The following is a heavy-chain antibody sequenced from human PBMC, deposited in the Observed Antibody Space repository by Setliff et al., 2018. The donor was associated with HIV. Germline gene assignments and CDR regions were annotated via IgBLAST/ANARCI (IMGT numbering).Heavy chain of an antibody. CDR3: VRHRSAVAGTRIGYCYYMDF. V-gene: IGHV5-51*01. J-gene: IGHJ6*03. Sequence: GESLKISCKASGYTFTSNWIGWVRQVPGKGLEWMGIIDPRDSETRYSPSFEGQVTVSADKSITPAYLQWSSLKASDTAIYYCVRHRSAVAGTRIGYCYYMDFWGKGTTVTVSS. D-gene: IGHD6-19*01. CDR1: GYTFTSNW. CDR2: IDPRDSET.